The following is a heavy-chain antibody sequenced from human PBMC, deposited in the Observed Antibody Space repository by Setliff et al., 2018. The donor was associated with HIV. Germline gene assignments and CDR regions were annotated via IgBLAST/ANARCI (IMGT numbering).Heavy chain of an antibody. CDR3: ARDEAVDY. CDR2: ISAHSRNT. D-gene: IGHD6-13*01. V-gene: IGHV1-18*01. J-gene: IGHJ4*02. Sequence: ASVKVSCKASGYTFTTYGLTWVRQAPGQGLEWMGWISAHSRNTKYAQNLQGRVTMTTDTSTSTAYMELRSLRADDTAVYYCARDEAVDYWGQGTLVTV. CDR1: GYTFTTYG.